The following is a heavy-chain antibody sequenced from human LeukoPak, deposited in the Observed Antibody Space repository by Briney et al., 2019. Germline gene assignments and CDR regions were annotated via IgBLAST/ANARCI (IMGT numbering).Heavy chain of an antibody. CDR2: INPNSGGT. J-gene: IGHJ4*02. CDR1: GYTFTGYY. CDR3: ARDKTPGIAAAGPLDY. D-gene: IGHD6-13*01. Sequence: GASVKVSCKASGYTFTGYYMHWVRQAPGQGLEWMGWINPNSGGTNYAQKFQGRVTMTRDTSISTAYMELSRLRSDDTAVYYCARDKTPGIAAAGPLDYWGQGTLVTVSS. V-gene: IGHV1-2*02.